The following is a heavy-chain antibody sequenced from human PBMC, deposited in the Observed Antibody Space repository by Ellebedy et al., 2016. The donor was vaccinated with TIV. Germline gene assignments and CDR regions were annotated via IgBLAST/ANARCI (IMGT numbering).Heavy chain of an antibody. D-gene: IGHD4-17*01. CDR1: GFTVSSSF. CDR3: ASDPRGGGDYGDNWFDP. CDR2: IYTDVGP. Sequence: PGGSLRLSCAASGFTVSSSFMSWVRQAPGKGLEWVSVIYTDVGPNYTVSVLGRFDISRDSSKNTLYLQMNSLRADDTAVYYCASDPRGGGDYGDNWFDPWGQGTLVTVSS. J-gene: IGHJ5*02. V-gene: IGHV3-66*01.